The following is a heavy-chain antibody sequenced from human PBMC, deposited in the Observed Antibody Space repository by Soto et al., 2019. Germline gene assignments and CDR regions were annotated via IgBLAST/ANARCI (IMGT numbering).Heavy chain of an antibody. CDR3: ATAAFSDMVVVPAGYTNYYYGMDV. D-gene: IGHD2-2*01. CDR2: IDPSDPYT. V-gene: IGHV5-10-1*01. CDR1: VYMFTNYW. Sequence: GESLKISCQGSVYMFTNYWISWVRQMPGKGLVWMGRIDPSDPYTNYSPSFQGHVTISADTSISTAYLQWSSLKASDTAMYYCATAAFSDMVVVPAGYTNYYYGMDVWGQGTTVTVSS. J-gene: IGHJ6*02.